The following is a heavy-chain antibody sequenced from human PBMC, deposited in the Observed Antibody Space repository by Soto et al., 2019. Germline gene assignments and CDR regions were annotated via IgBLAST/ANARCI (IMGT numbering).Heavy chain of an antibody. Sequence: GGSLRLSCAASGFTFSSSAMSWVRQAPGKGLEWVSAVSGSGGTTYYADSVRGRFTISRDNSKNTLYLQMNSLRAEDTAIYFWARCTVDKIVTGGWCHSLDPWGQGTVATVS. J-gene: IGHJ5*02. V-gene: IGHV3-23*01. CDR1: GFTFSSSA. D-gene: IGHD6-19*01. CDR2: VSGSGGTT. CDR3: ARCTVDKIVTGGWCHSLDP.